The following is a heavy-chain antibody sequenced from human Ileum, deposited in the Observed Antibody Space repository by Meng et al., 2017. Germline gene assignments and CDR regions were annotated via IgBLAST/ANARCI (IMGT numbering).Heavy chain of an antibody. CDR3: ARDLRCGGSYYLSY. Sequence: HLVMSGAEVRKQGASVKTAFRDSGDTFFASYMNRGRQAPGQGLEGMGRINPTSGDTKCAQKFQGRVTITRDTSISTAYMKLSTLTSDDTAMYYCARDLRCGGSYYLSYWGQGTLVTVSS. CDR1: GDTFFASY. D-gene: IGHD1-26*01. J-gene: IGHJ4*02. CDR2: INPTSGDT. V-gene: IGHV1-2*06.